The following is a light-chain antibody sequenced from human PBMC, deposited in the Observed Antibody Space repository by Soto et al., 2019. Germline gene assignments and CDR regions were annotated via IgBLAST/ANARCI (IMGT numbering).Light chain of an antibody. V-gene: IGLV3-1*01. CDR3: QAWDNNILV. CDR2: KDI. J-gene: IGLJ2*01. CDR1: KLGDKY. Sequence: SYELTQPPSVSVSPGQTASITCSGNKLGDKYASWYSQKAGQSPTLVIYKDIKRPSGIPERFSGSNSGNTATLTITGTQAMDEADYYCQAWDNNILVFGGGTKVTVL.